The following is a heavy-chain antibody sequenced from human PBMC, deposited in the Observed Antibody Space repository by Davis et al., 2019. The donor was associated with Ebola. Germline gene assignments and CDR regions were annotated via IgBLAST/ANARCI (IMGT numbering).Heavy chain of an antibody. J-gene: IGHJ4*02. CDR3: SRDSARLSIAARRGAYFDY. Sequence: GESLKISCAASGFTFSSYSMSWVRQAPGKGLEWVANIKQDGSEKYYVDSVKGRFTISRDNAKNSLYLQMNSLRAEDTAVYYCSRDSARLSIAARRGAYFDYWGRGALVTVSS. CDR1: GFTFSSYS. D-gene: IGHD6-6*01. V-gene: IGHV3-7*01. CDR2: IKQDGSEK.